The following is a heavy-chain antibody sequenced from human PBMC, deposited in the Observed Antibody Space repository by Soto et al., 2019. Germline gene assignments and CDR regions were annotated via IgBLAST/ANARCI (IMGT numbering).Heavy chain of an antibody. CDR3: ARDPGPRSASIRGLGWFDP. D-gene: IGHD2-2*01. Sequence: PGRSLRLSCVASGFTFSGYWMSWVRQAPGKGLEWVANINRDGSEEHYVDSVKGRFTISRDNAKNSVYLQMDSLRGVDSAVYYCARDPGPRSASIRGLGWFDPWGQGTLVTVSS. CDR1: GFTFSGYW. CDR2: INRDGSEE. J-gene: IGHJ5*02. V-gene: IGHV3-7*03.